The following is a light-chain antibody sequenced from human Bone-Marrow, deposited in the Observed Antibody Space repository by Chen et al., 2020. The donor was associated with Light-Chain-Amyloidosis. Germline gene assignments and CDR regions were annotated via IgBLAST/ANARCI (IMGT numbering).Light chain of an antibody. Sequence: DIVGTQSLDSLVVSLGVRATINCKSSQSVLYNSDNKNYLAWYQQKPGQPPKLLIYWASFRESGVPARFSGSGSGTDFTLTFSSLQAEDVAVYYCHQYYGTPFTFGPGTKVNV. CDR3: HQYYGTPFT. V-gene: IGKV4-1*01. J-gene: IGKJ3*01. CDR2: WAS. CDR1: QSVLYNSDNKNY.